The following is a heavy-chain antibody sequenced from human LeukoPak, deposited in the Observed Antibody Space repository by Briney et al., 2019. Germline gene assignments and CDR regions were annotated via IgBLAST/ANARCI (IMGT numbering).Heavy chain of an antibody. CDR1: GYTFTNYG. J-gene: IGHJ5*02. Sequence: GAAVKVSFKASGYTFTNYGISWVGQAPGQGGEGMGWISAYNGNTNYTLKLQGRVTITTDTSTSTAYMELRSLRSDDTAVYYCARVYDFWSHNWFDPWGQGTLVTVSS. CDR3: ARVYDFWSHNWFDP. D-gene: IGHD3-3*01. V-gene: IGHV1-18*01. CDR2: ISAYNGNT.